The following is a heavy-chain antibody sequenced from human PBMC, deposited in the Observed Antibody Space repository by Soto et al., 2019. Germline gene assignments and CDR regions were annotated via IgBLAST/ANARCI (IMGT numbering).Heavy chain of an antibody. V-gene: IGHV3-53*04. Sequence: EVQLVESGGGLVQPGGSLRLSCAASGFTVSSNYMSWVRQAPGKGLEWVSVIYSGGSTYYADSVKGRFTIARHYSKNTRYLQMNGLRAEDTAVYYCARSIQLWLPGFDYWGQGALVTVSS. CDR1: GFTVSSNY. CDR2: IYSGGST. D-gene: IGHD5-18*01. CDR3: ARSIQLWLPGFDY. J-gene: IGHJ4*02.